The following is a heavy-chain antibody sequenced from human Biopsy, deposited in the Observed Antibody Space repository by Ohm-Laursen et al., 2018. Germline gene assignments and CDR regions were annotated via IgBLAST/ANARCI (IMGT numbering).Heavy chain of an antibody. Sequence: SLRLSCTASGFTFSRHGMHWVRQAPGKGLEWVAVIWSDGNNKYYADSVKGRFTISRDTPRNTLYMQMNSLRVEDTALYYCARDAEEFDSSGPRFDYWGQGTLVTVSS. CDR2: IWSDGNNK. CDR3: ARDAEEFDSSGPRFDY. CDR1: GFTFSRHG. D-gene: IGHD3-22*01. J-gene: IGHJ4*02. V-gene: IGHV3-33*01.